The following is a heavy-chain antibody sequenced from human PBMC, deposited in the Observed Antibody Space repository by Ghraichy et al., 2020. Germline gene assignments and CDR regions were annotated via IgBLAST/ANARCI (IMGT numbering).Heavy chain of an antibody. CDR1: GCSIISVDHY. J-gene: IGHJ6*02. CDR3: ASERVIWSGSNRAMDV. CDR2: IYYSGNT. D-gene: IGHD3-3*01. Sequence: LRLSCSVSGCSIISVDHYWSWISQPPGKGREWIGYIYYSGNTYYRSALKSRVTMSVDTSKSQFSLKLNSVTAADTAVYFCASERVIWSGSNRAMDVWGRGTTVNVSS. V-gene: IGHV4-30-4*01.